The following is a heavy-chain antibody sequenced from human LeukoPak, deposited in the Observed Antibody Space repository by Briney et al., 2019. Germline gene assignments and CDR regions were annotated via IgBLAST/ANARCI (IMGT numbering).Heavy chain of an antibody. Sequence: PGGSLRLSCAAPGFTYSSYAMSWVRQAPGKGLEWVSAISGSGGSTYYADSVKGRFTISRDNSKNTLYLQMNSLRAEDTAVYYCAKDPYYYDSSGYQTHFDYWGQGTLVTVSS. V-gene: IGHV3-23*01. CDR2: ISGSGGST. CDR3: AKDPYYYDSSGYQTHFDY. D-gene: IGHD3-22*01. CDR1: GFTYSSYA. J-gene: IGHJ4*02.